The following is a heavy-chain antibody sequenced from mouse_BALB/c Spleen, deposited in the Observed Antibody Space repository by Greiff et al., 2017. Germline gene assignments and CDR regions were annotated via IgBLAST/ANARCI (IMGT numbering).Heavy chain of an antibody. V-gene: IGHV5-4*02. Sequence: EVMLVESGGGLVKPGGSLKLSCAASGFTFSDYYMYWVRQTPEKRLEWVATISDGGSYTYYPDSVKGRFTISRDNAKNNLYLQMSSLKSEDTAMYYCARDSYYGSSRYYFDYWGQGTTLTVSS. CDR2: ISDGGSYT. D-gene: IGHD1-1*01. CDR1: GFTFSDYY. J-gene: IGHJ2*01. CDR3: ARDSYYGSSRYYFDY.